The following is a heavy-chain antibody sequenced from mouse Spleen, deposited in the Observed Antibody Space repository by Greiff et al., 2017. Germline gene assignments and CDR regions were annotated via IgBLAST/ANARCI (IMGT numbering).Heavy chain of an antibody. V-gene: IGHV1-81*01. J-gene: IGHJ4*01. CDR1: GYTFTSYG. CDR3: ARSLLSLMDY. D-gene: IGHD2-1*01. CDR2: IYPGDGDT. Sequence: QVQLQQSGAELARPGASVKLSCKASGYTFTSYGISWVKQRTGQGLEWIGEIYPGDGDTNYNGKFKGKATLTADKSSSTAYMQLSSLTSEDSAVYFCARSLLSLMDYWGQGTSVTVSS.